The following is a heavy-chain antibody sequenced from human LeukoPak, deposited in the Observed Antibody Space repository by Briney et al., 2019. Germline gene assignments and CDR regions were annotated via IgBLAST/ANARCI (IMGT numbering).Heavy chain of an antibody. CDR1: GGSISSGGYY. CDR2: IYYSGST. Sequence: SETLSLTCTVSGGSISSGGYYWSWIRQHPGKGLEWIGYIYYSGSTYYNPSLKSRVTISVDTSKNQFSLKLSSVTAADTAVYYCAREREPDRGGTRGYFDYWGQGTLVTVSS. J-gene: IGHJ4*02. D-gene: IGHD5-12*01. CDR3: AREREPDRGGTRGYFDY. V-gene: IGHV4-31*03.